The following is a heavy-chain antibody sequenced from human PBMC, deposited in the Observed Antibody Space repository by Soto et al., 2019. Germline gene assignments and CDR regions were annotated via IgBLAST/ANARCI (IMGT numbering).Heavy chain of an antibody. V-gene: IGHV3-7*01. J-gene: IGHJ4*02. CDR2: IQQDGSEK. CDR1: GFTFSNYW. CDR3: PILNDIWVNSSRW. Sequence: EVHLVESGGGLVQPGGSLRLACAGTGFTFSNYWMSWVRQAPGKGLEWMANIQQDGSEKYYVDSVKGGLTVSRDNTRKSLFLQSNILRAEDRAVYNWPILNDIWVNSSRWGGKGTPVTVSS. D-gene: IGHD3-9*01.